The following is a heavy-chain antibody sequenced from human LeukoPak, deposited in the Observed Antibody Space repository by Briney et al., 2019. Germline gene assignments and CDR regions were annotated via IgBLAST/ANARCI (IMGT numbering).Heavy chain of an antibody. D-gene: IGHD3-10*01. J-gene: IGHJ4*02. CDR3: ARDKSGRFDY. Sequence: GGSLRLSCAASGFTVSSNYMSWVRRAPGKGLEWVSVIYSGGSTYYADSVRGRFTISRDNSKNTLYLQMNSLRAEDTAVYSCARDKSGRFDYWGQGTLVTVSS. CDR2: IYSGGST. CDR1: GFTVSSNY. V-gene: IGHV3-66*01.